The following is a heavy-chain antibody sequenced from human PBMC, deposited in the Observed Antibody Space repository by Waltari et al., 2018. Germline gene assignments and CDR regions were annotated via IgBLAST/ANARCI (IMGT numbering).Heavy chain of an antibody. CDR1: GGSISSGSSY. Sequence: QVQLQESGPGLVKPSQTLSLTCTVPGGSISSGSSYWSWIRQPAGKGLEWIGYIYTSGSTNYNPSLKSRVTISVDTSKNQFSLKLSSVTAADTAVYYCARAPGWGAAHYFDYWGQGTLVTVSS. D-gene: IGHD3-16*01. V-gene: IGHV4-61*09. J-gene: IGHJ4*02. CDR3: ARAPGWGAAHYFDY. CDR2: IYTSGST.